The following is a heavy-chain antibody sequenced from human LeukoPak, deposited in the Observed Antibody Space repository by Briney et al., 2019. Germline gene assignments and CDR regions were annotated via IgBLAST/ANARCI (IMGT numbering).Heavy chain of an antibody. CDR1: GGSMSSSSYY. V-gene: IGHV4-39*07. Sequence: SETLSLTCTVSGGSMSSSSYYWGWIRQAPGKGLEWIGSIYYSGTTYHNPSLKSRVTISVDKSKNQFSLKLSSVTAADTAVYYCARDLGLWLLDGAFDIWGQGTVVTVSS. CDR3: ARDLGLWLLDGAFDI. J-gene: IGHJ3*02. CDR2: IYYSGTT. D-gene: IGHD5-18*01.